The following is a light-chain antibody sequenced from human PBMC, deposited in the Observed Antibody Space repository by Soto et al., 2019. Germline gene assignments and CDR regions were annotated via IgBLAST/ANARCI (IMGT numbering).Light chain of an antibody. CDR3: QHCHILPWT. Sequence: DIQMTQSPSSLSASVGDRVTITCQASQDITNHLHWYQQKPGKAPKLLIYDASNLETGVPSRSSGSGFGTDFTFIINNLKPEDFATYFCQHCHILPWTFGQGTKVEIK. CDR1: QDITNH. CDR2: DAS. V-gene: IGKV1-33*01. J-gene: IGKJ1*01.